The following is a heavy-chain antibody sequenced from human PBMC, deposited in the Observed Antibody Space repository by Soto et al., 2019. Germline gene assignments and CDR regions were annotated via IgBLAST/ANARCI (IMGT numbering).Heavy chain of an antibody. Sequence: GGSLRLSCAASGFTVSSNYMSWVRQAPGNGLEWVSVIYSGGSTYYADSVKGRFTISRDNSKNTLYLQMNSLRAEDTAVYYCARDSTVTRPYYYYYGMDVWGQGTTVTVSS. CDR1: GFTVSSNY. V-gene: IGHV3-53*01. CDR2: IYSGGST. J-gene: IGHJ6*02. CDR3: ARDSTVTRPYYYYYGMDV. D-gene: IGHD4-17*01.